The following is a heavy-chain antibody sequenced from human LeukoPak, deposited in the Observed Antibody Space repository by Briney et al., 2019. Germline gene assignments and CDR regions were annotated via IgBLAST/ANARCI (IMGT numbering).Heavy chain of an antibody. CDR3: ARDRGYCTNGVCYGGYYYYGMDV. V-gene: IGHV4-59*01. CDR2: IYYSGST. Sequence: SETLSLTCTVSDGSIRAYYWSWIRQPPGKGLEWIGYIYYSGSTNYNPSLKSRVTISVDTSKNQFSLKLSSVTAADTAVYYCARDRGYCTNGVCYGGYYYYGMDVWGQGTTVTVSS. CDR1: DGSIRAYY. J-gene: IGHJ6*02. D-gene: IGHD2-8*01.